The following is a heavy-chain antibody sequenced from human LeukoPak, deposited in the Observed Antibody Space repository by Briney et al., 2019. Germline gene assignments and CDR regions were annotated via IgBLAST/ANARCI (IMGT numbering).Heavy chain of an antibody. V-gene: IGHV4-34*01. J-gene: IGHJ6*02. CDR1: GGSFSGYY. Sequence: SETLSLTCAVYGGSFSGYYWSWIRQPPGKGLEWIGEINHSGSTNYNPSLKSRVTISVDTSKNQFSLKLSSVTAADTAVYYCARDRGIVVVPAAMEASYYYGMDVWGQGTTVTVSS. CDR3: ARDRGIVVVPAAMEASYYYGMDV. CDR2: INHSGST. D-gene: IGHD2-2*01.